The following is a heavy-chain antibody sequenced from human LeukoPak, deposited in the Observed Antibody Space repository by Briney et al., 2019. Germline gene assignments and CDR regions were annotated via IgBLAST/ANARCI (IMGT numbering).Heavy chain of an antibody. V-gene: IGHV4-34*01. Sequence: SETLSLTCAVYGGSFSGYYWSWIRQPPGKGLEWIGEINHSGSTNYNPSLKSRVTISVDTSKNLFSLKLSSVTAADTAVYYCARDFASGWYGGTFDIWGHGTMVIVSS. J-gene: IGHJ3*02. D-gene: IGHD6-19*01. CDR3: ARDFASGWYGGTFDI. CDR2: INHSGST. CDR1: GGSFSGYY.